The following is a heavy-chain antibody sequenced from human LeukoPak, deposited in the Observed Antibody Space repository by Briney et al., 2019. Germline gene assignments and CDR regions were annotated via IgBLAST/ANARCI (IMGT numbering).Heavy chain of an antibody. D-gene: IGHD5-18*01. Sequence: GGSLRLSCAASGFTFSSYAMSWVRQAPGKGLEWVSAISGSCGSTYYADSVKGRFTISRDNAKISLYLQMNSLRAEDTAVYYCARTRYSYGYYFDYWGPGTLVTVSS. CDR1: GFTFSSYA. V-gene: IGHV3-23*01. J-gene: IGHJ4*02. CDR2: ISGSCGST. CDR3: ARTRYSYGYYFDY.